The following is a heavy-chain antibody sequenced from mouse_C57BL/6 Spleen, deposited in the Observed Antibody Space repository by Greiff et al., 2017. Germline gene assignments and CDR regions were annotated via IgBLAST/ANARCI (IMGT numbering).Heavy chain of an antibody. Sequence: EVKVEESEGGLVQPGSSMKLSCTASGFTFSDYYMAWVRQVPEKGLEWVANINYDGSSTYYLDSLKSRFIISRDNAKNILYLQMSSLKSEDTATYYCAKIYDGYYGVLDYWGQGTSVTVSS. CDR1: GFTFSDYY. J-gene: IGHJ4*01. D-gene: IGHD2-3*01. CDR3: AKIYDGYYGVLDY. CDR2: INYDGSST. V-gene: IGHV5-16*01.